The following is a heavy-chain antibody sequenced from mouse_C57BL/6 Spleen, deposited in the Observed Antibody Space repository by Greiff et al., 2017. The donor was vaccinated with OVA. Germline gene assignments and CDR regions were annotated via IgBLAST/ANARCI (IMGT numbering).Heavy chain of an antibody. V-gene: IGHV14-1*01. Sequence: VQLQQSGAELVRPGASVKLSCTASGFNIKDYYMHWVKQRPEQGLEWIGRIDPEDGDTEYAPKFQGKATMTADTSSNTAYLQLSSLTSEDTAVYYCTLYCYGSSYWYFDVWGTGTTVTVSS. CDR2: IDPEDGDT. CDR3: TLYCYGSSYWYFDV. CDR1: GFNIKDYY. D-gene: IGHD1-1*01. J-gene: IGHJ1*03.